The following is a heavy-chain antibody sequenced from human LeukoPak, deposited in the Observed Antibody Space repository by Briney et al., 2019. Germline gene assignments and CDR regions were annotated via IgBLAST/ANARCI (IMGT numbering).Heavy chain of an antibody. CDR3: AREFGHNRWYFDY. J-gene: IGHJ4*02. Sequence: GRSLRLSCAASGFTFRTYSIHWVRQAPGKGLEWVTVVSADGRTQLYSDSVKGRFTVSRGNSLNTLHLQMNSLKTEDTAVYYCAREFGHNRWYFDYWGQGALVTVSS. CDR2: VSADGRTQ. D-gene: IGHD5-24*01. V-gene: IGHV3-30*03. CDR1: GFTFRTYS.